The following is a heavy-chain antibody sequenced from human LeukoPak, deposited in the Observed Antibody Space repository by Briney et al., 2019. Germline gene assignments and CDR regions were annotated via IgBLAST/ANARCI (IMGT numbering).Heavy chain of an antibody. CDR1: GFMFSNFG. V-gene: IGHV3-30*18. Sequence: GGSLRLSCAASGFMFSNFGIHWVRQAPGKGLEWVAFISDDGNKKNYADSVKGRFTISRDNSKNTLYLQMNSLRAEDTAVYYCAKPQRSGYSGEYAFDIWGQGTMVTVSS. D-gene: IGHD5-12*01. CDR3: AKPQRSGYSGEYAFDI. CDR2: ISDDGNKK. J-gene: IGHJ3*02.